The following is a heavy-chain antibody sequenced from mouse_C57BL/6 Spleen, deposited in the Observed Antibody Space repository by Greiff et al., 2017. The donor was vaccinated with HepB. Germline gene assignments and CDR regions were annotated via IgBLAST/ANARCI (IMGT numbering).Heavy chain of an antibody. Sequence: LQQSGASVKISCKASGYAFSSYWMNWVKQRPGKGLEWIGQIYPGDGDTNYNGKFKGKATLTADKSSSTAYMQLSSLTSEDSAVYFCASWGITTVMDYWGQGTSVTVSS. D-gene: IGHD2-4*01. CDR3: ASWGITTVMDY. CDR2: IYPGDGDT. J-gene: IGHJ4*01. CDR1: GYAFSSYW. V-gene: IGHV1-80*01.